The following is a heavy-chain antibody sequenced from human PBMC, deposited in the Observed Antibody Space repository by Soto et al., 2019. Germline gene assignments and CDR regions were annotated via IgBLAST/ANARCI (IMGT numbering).Heavy chain of an antibody. D-gene: IGHD2-8*01. CDR3: ARGTPGYCTNGVCYNWFDP. V-gene: IGHV1-69*13. J-gene: IGHJ5*02. CDR1: GGTFSSYA. Sequence: SVKVSCKASGGTFSSYAISWVRQAPGQGLEWMGGIIPIFGTANYAQKFQGRVTITADESTSTAYMELSSLRSEDTAVYYCARGTPGYCTNGVCYNWFDPWGQGTLVTVSS. CDR2: IIPIFGTA.